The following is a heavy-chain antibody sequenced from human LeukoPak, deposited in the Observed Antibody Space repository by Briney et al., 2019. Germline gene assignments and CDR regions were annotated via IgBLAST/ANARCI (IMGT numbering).Heavy chain of an antibody. CDR1: GYTFTSYG. J-gene: IGHJ6*03. D-gene: IGHD5-12*01. V-gene: IGHV1-46*03. Sequence: GASVKVSCKASGYTFTSYGISWVRQAPGQGLEWMGIINPSGGSTSYAQKFQGRVTMTRDTSTSTVYMELSSLRSEDTAVYYCARADTVEGYYYYIDVWGKGTTVTVSS. CDR2: INPSGGST. CDR3: ARADTVEGYYYYIDV.